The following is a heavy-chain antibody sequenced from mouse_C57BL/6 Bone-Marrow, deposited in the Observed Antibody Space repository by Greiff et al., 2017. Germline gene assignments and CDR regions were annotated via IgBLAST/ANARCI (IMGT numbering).Heavy chain of an antibody. V-gene: IGHV14-2*01. J-gene: IGHJ2*01. D-gene: IGHD1-1*01. CDR1: GFNIKDYY. Sequence: VQLQQSGAELVKPGASVKLSCTASGFNIKDYYIHWVKQRTEQGLEWIGRIDPEDGETKYAPKFQDKATLTADTSSNTAYLQLSSLTSEDTAVYYCTRSLIYYGTNYWCQGTTLTVSS. CDR3: TRSLIYYGTNY. CDR2: IDPEDGET.